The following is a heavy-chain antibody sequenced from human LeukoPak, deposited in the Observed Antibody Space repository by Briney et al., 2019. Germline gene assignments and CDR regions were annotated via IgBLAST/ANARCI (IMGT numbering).Heavy chain of an antibody. CDR3: ARSTGSTMFIDY. Sequence: SETLSLTCTVSGGSISPYYWRWIRQPPGKGLEWLGYIYYRGNTEYKPSLKSRVAMSVDTSKNQFSLRLSSVTAADTAVYYCARSTGSTMFIDYWGQGTLVTVSS. V-gene: IGHV4-59*01. D-gene: IGHD3-10*02. J-gene: IGHJ4*02. CDR1: GGSISPYY. CDR2: IYYRGNT.